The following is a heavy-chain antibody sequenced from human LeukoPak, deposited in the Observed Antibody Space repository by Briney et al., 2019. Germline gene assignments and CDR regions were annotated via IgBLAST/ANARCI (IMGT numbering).Heavy chain of an antibody. CDR3: ARDRRTCSSTSCYNDWFDP. Sequence: SETLSLTCAVSGGSIGGYYWSWFRQPAGKGLEWIGRIYTSGSTYYNPSLKSRVTMPVDTSKNQFSLRLSSATAADAAVYYCARDRRTCSSTSCYNDWFDPWGQGTLVTVSS. CDR2: IYTSGST. CDR1: GGSIGGYY. J-gene: IGHJ5*02. V-gene: IGHV4-4*07. D-gene: IGHD2-2*02.